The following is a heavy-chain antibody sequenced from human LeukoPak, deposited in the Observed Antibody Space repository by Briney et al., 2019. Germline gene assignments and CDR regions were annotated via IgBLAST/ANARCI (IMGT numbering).Heavy chain of an antibody. CDR1: GGSISNYY. Sequence: SETLSLTCTVSGGSISNYYWSWIRQPPGKGLEWIGYIYYSGSTNYNPSLKSRVTISVDTSKNQFSLKLSSVTAADTAVYYCAREEGLDYWAREPWSPSPQ. J-gene: IGHJ4*02. CDR2: IYYSGST. V-gene: IGHV4-59*01. CDR3: AREEGLDY.